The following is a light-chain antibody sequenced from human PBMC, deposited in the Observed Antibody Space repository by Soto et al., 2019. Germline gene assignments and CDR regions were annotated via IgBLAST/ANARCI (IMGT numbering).Light chain of an antibody. V-gene: IGKV3-20*01. Sequence: EIVLTQSPATLSLSPVERATFSCRASQSVSSSYLAWYQQKPGQAPRLLIYGASSRATGLPDRFSGGGSGTDLTLTISRLEAEDFAVYYCHQYGTSPPWTFGQGTKVDIK. J-gene: IGKJ1*01. CDR2: GAS. CDR3: HQYGTSPPWT. CDR1: QSVSSSY.